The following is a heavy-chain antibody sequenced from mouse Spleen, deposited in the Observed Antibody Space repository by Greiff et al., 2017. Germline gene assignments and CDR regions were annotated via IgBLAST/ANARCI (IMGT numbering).Heavy chain of an antibody. V-gene: IGHV1-69*02. CDR1: GYTFTSYW. CDR2: IDPSDSYT. J-gene: IGHJ4*01. CDR3: ARNYGNYVAMDY. D-gene: IGHD2-1*01. Sequence: QVQLQQSGPELVKPGASVKLSCKASGYTFTSYWMHWVKQRPGQGLEWIGEIDPSDSYTNYNQKFKGKATLTVDKSSSTAYMQLSSLTSEDSAVYYCARNYGNYVAMDYWGQGTSVTVSS.